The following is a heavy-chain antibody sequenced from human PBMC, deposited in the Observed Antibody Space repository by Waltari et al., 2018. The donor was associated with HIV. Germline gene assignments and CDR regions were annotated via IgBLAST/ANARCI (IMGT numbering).Heavy chain of an antibody. D-gene: IGHD3-10*02. CDR3: ARGPMYKWFDP. CDR2: ISWRSGNI. V-gene: IGHV3-9*01. J-gene: IGHJ5*02. CDR1: GFRFDDYA. Sequence: EVQLVESGGDLVQPGGSLRLSCAASGFRFDDYAMHWVRQAPGKGLGWVSGISWRSGNIAYAYSVRSRFTISRDNAKNSLYLRMNSLRPDDTGFYYCARGPMYKWFDPWGQGTLVTVSS.